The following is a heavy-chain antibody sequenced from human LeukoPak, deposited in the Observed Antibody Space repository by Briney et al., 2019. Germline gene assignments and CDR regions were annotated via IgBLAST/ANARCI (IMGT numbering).Heavy chain of an antibody. CDR1: GFIFSDYT. D-gene: IGHD3-10*01. CDR2: IHTSSDYV. Sequence: GGSLRLSCAASGFIFSDYTMNWVRQTPGLAPEWVSSIHTSSDYVYYSDSVKGRFISSRDNAKNSLYLQMNSLRAEDTALYYCAKEGGFGYYFYMDVWGKGTTVTVSS. V-gene: IGHV3-21*04. CDR3: AKEGGFGYYFYMDV. J-gene: IGHJ6*03.